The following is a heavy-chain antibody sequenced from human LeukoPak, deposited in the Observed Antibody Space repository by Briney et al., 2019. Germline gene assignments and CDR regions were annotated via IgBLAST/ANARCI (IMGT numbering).Heavy chain of an antibody. CDR3: AREAPVYDFWSGFY. D-gene: IGHD3-3*01. CDR2: IYHTGGT. J-gene: IGHJ3*01. Sequence: SRTLSLTCTVSGVSISTGGYSWSWIRQPPGKGLEWIGYIYHTGGTAYNPSLKSRLTISIDKSSNQFSLKLTSVTAADTGVYYCAREAPVYDFWSGFYWGQGTMVTVSS. CDR1: GVSISTGGYS. V-gene: IGHV4-30-2*01.